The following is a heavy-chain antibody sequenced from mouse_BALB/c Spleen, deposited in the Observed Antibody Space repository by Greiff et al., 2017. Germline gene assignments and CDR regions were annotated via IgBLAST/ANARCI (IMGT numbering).Heavy chain of an antibody. D-gene: IGHD2-4*01. V-gene: IGHV1-4*01. CDR3: ANYDYEAWFAY. CDR2: INPSSGYT. CDR1: GYTFTSYT. Sequence: QVQLQQSGAELARPGASVKMSCKASGYTFTSYTMHWVKQRPGQGLEWIGYINPSSGYTNYNQKFKDKATLTADKSSSTAYMQLSSLTSEDSAVYYCANYDYEAWFAYWGQGTLVTVSA. J-gene: IGHJ3*01.